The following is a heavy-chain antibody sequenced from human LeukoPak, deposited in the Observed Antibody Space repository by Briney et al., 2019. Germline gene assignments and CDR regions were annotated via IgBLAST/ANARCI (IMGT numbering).Heavy chain of an antibody. CDR3: ARTSQFHYLDL. CDR2: TYYRSEWYH. Sequence: PSQTLSLTCAISGDSVSSYSAAWNWIRQYPSRGLEWLGRTYYRSEWYHDYAVSVKSRITINPDTSKNQFSLQLNSVTPEDTAVYYCARTSQFHYLDLWGRGTLVTVSS. V-gene: IGHV6-1*01. CDR1: GDSVSSYSAA. D-gene: IGHD2-2*01. J-gene: IGHJ2*01.